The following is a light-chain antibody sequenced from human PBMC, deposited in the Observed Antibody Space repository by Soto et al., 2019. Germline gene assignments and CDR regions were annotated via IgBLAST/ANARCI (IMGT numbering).Light chain of an antibody. CDR2: GVS. Sequence: EIVLTQSPGTLSLSPGERATLSCRASQSVNTKYLAWYQQKPGQAPRLLISGVSSRATGIPDRFSGSGSGTDFTLTISSLKSEDYAVYYCQQYKSWPPITFGQGTRLEIK. J-gene: IGKJ5*01. V-gene: IGKV3-20*01. CDR1: QSVNTKY. CDR3: QQYKSWPPIT.